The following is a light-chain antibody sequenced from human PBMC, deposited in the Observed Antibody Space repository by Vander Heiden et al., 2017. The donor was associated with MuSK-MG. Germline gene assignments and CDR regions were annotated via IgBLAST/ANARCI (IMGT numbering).Light chain of an antibody. V-gene: IGLV3-21*04. J-gene: IGLJ2*01. CDR1: NIGSKS. CDR2: YDS. CDR3: QVWDSSSDHVV. Sequence: SYVLTPPPSVPVAPGKTARITCGGNNIGSKSVHWYQQKPGQAPVLVIYYDSYRPSGIPERFSGSNSGNTATLTISRVEAGDEADYYCQVWDSSSDHVVFGGGTKLTVL.